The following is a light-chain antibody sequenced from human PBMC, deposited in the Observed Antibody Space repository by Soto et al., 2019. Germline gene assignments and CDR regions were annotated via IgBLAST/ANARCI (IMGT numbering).Light chain of an antibody. V-gene: IGKV3-20*01. CDR3: QQYGSSLLT. Sequence: EIVLTQSPGTLSLSPGARATLSCGASQPLLTNYLAWYQQRPGQAPRLLIYGASSRATGIPDRFSGRGSGTDFTLIISRLEPEDFAVYYCQQYGSSLLTFGGGTKVEIK. J-gene: IGKJ4*01. CDR2: GAS. CDR1: QPLLTNY.